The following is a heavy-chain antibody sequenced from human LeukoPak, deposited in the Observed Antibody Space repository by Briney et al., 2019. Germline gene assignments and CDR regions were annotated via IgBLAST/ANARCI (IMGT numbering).Heavy chain of an antibody. CDR1: GFTFSSYE. J-gene: IGHJ6*02. V-gene: IGHV3-48*03. CDR2: ISSSGNTI. CDR3: ARDIVVVPAAKGPYYYYGMDV. D-gene: IGHD2-2*01. Sequence: GGSLRLSCAASGFTFSSYEMNWVRQAPGKGLEWVAYISSSGNTICYADSVKGPFTISRDKAKNSLYLEMHSLRAEDTAVYYCARDIVVVPAAKGPYYYYGMDVWGQGTTVTVSS.